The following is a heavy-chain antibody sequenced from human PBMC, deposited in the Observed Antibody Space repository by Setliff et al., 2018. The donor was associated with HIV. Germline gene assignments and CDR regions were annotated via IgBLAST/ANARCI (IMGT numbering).Heavy chain of an antibody. CDR3: AARGEQLYYYGMDV. J-gene: IGHJ6*02. CDR1: GYTFTSYA. D-gene: IGHD1-26*01. Sequence: GASVKVSCKASGYTFTSYAVNWVRQAPGQGLEWVGWIHTNTGDPTYAQGFTGRFVFSFDISVSTAYLQISSLKAEDTAVYYCAARGEQLYYYGMDVWGQGTTVTVSS. V-gene: IGHV7-4-1*02. CDR2: IHTNTGDP.